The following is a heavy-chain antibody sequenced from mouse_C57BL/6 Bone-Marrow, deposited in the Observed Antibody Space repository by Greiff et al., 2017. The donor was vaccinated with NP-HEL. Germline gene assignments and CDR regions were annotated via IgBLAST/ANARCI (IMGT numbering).Heavy chain of an antibody. CDR2: ISDGGSYT. J-gene: IGHJ1*03. CDR1: GFTFSSYA. Sequence: EVKLMESGGGLVKPGGSLKLSCAASGFTFSSYAMSWVRQTPEKRLEWVATISDGGSYTYYPDNVKGRFTISRDNAKNNLYLQMSHLKSEDTAMYYCAREYGSSYPYWYFDVWGTGTTVTVSS. D-gene: IGHD1-1*01. CDR3: AREYGSSYPYWYFDV. V-gene: IGHV5-4*01.